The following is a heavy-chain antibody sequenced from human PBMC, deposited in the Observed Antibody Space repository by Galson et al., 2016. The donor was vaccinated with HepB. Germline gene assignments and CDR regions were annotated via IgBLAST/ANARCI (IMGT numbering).Heavy chain of an antibody. V-gene: IGHV1-58*01. CDR1: RFTFSSSA. Sequence: SVKVSCKASRFTFSSSAVQWVRQARGQRLEWIGWIVVGSGNTNYAQKFQGRVTMTEDTSTDTAYMELSSLRSEDTAVFYCAAKILRGRMPRGVTSHPFHIWGQGTMVTVSS. CDR2: IVVGSGNT. D-gene: IGHD3-10*01. CDR3: AAKILRGRMPRGVTSHPFHI. J-gene: IGHJ3*02.